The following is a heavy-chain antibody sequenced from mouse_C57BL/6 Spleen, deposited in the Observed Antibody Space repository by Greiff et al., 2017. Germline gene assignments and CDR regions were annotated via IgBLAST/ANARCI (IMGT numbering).Heavy chain of an antibody. CDR3: ARVTTVVAHWYFDV. CDR1: GFTFSDYY. D-gene: IGHD1-1*01. J-gene: IGHJ1*03. CDR2: INYDGSST. Sequence: EVKLVESEAGLVQPGSSMKLSCTASGFTFSDYYMAWVRQVPEKGLEWVANINYDGSSTYYLDSLKSRFIISRDNAKNILYMQMSSLKSEDTATYYCARVTTVVAHWYFDVWGTGTTVTVSS. V-gene: IGHV5-16*01.